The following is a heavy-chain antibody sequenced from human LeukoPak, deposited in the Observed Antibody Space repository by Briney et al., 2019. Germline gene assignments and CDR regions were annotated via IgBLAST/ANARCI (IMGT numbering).Heavy chain of an antibody. Sequence: LETLSLTCPVSLDSTCISSDFWGWIRQPPGKGREWIGSIYFGGRTNYTPSLKRRVTISVDTSKTQFSLKLSSVTAADTAVYYCARMDPSSSWYHWGQGTLVTVSS. CDR3: ARMDPSSSWYH. D-gene: IGHD6-13*01. V-gene: IGHV4-39*07. CDR1: LDSTCISSDF. J-gene: IGHJ5*02. CDR2: IYFGGRT.